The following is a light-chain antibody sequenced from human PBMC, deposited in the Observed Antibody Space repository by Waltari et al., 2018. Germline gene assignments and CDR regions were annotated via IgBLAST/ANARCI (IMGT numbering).Light chain of an antibody. CDR3: QQGARGAFT. CDR1: QSISTY. J-gene: IGKJ3*01. Sequence: IQMTQSPSSLSASVGDRVTITCRESQSISTYLNGYQQKPGKAPNVLIYDATNLQSGVPSRFSGSGSGTEFSLTISSLQPEDFATYYCQQGARGAFTFGPGTTVDI. CDR2: DAT. V-gene: IGKV1-39*01.